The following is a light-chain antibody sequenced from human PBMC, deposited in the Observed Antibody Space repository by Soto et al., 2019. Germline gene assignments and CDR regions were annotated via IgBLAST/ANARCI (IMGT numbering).Light chain of an antibody. Sequence: AIQMTQSPSSLSASVGDRVTITCRASQGIRNDLGWYQQKPGIAPRDLIYSASTLQSGVPSRFSGSGSGTDFTLTINSLQPEDFAACYCLQDGKYRWTFGQGTKVQI. CDR1: QGIRND. V-gene: IGKV1-6*01. J-gene: IGKJ1*01. CDR3: LQDGKYRWT. CDR2: SAS.